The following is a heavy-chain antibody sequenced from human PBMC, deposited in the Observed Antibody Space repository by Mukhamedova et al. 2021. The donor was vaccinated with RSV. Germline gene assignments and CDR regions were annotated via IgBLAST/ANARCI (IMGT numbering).Heavy chain of an antibody. CDR3: AKDRRELLLDDAFD. J-gene: IGHJ3*01. D-gene: IGHD1-26*01. V-gene: IGHV3-30*18. CDR2: ISYDGSSK. CDR1: GFTFSSYG. Sequence: GFTFSSYGMHWVRQAPGKGLEWVAVISYDGSSKYYADSVKGRFTISRDNSKNTLYLQMNSLRAEDTAVYYCAKDRRELLLDDAFD.